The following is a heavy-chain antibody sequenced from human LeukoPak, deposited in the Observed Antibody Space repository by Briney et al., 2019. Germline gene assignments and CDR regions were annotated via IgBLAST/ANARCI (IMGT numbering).Heavy chain of an antibody. CDR2: ISYDGSNK. Sequence: GGSLRLSCAASGFTFSSYAMHWVRQAPGKGLEWVAVISYDGSNKYYADSVKGRFTISRDNSKNTLYLQMNSLRAEDTAVYYCARGTLDYYGSGSYLAPIDYWGQGTLVTVSS. CDR3: ARGTLDYYGSGSYLAPIDY. D-gene: IGHD3-10*01. J-gene: IGHJ4*02. V-gene: IGHV3-30*04. CDR1: GFTFSSYA.